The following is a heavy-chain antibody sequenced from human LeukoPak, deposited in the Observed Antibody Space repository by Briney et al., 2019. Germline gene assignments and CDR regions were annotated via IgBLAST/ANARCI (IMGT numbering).Heavy chain of an antibody. Sequence: GASVKVSCTVSGYTLTELSMHWVRQAPGKGLEWMGGFDPEDGETIYAQKFQGRVTMTEDTSTDTAYMELSSLRSEDTAVYYCARDEPEVYEGSYYYGMDVWGQGTTVTVSS. CDR3: ARDEPEVYEGSYYYGMDV. V-gene: IGHV1-24*01. CDR1: GYTLTELS. J-gene: IGHJ6*02. D-gene: IGHD3-3*01. CDR2: FDPEDGET.